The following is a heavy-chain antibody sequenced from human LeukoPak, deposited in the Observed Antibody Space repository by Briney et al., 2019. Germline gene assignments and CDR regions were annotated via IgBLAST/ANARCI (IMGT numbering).Heavy chain of an antibody. CDR2: INSNSGGT. D-gene: IGHD2-2*01. CDR1: GYTFTGYY. V-gene: IGHV1-2*02. Sequence: GASVKVSCKASGYTFTGYYMHWVRQAPGQGLEWMGWINSNSGGTNYAQKFQGRVTMTRDTSISTAYMELSRLRSDDTAVYYCARDVGEYCSSVSCYASDYWGQGTLVTVSS. CDR3: ARDVGEYCSSVSCYASDY. J-gene: IGHJ4*02.